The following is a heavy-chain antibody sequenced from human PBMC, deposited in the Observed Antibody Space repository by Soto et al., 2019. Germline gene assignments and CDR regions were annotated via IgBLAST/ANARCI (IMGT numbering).Heavy chain of an antibody. CDR3: ARLIVVAAPAGWPDP. D-gene: IGHD2-15*01. CDR1: GYSFSHDW. CDR2: VYPYDSDT. Sequence: SLKISCKGSGYSFSHDWIGWVRQVPGKGLEWMGFVYPYDSDTKYNPSFQGQVTISADKSIITAYLQWSSLKASDTAMYYCARLIVVAAPAGWPDPWGQGTLVTVSS. J-gene: IGHJ5*02. V-gene: IGHV5-51*01.